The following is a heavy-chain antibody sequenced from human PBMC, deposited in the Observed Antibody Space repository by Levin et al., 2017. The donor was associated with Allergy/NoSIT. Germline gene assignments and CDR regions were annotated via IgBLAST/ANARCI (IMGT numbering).Heavy chain of an antibody. CDR1: GGSISSYY. Sequence: SETLSLTCTVSGGSISSYYWSWIRQPPGKGLEWIGYIYYSGSTNYNPSLKSRVTISVDTSKNQFSLKLSSVTAADTAVYYCARRNGYPNRSFDYWGQGTLVTVSS. D-gene: IGHD5-24*01. J-gene: IGHJ4*02. CDR2: IYYSGST. V-gene: IGHV4-59*08. CDR3: ARRNGYPNRSFDY.